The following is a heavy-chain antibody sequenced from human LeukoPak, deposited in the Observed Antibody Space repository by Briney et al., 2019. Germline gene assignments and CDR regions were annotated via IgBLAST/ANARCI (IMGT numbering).Heavy chain of an antibody. V-gene: IGHV3-9*01. CDR1: GFTFDDYA. Sequence: GGSLRLSCAASGFTFDDYAMHWVRQAPGKGLEWVSGISWNSGSIGYADSVKGRFTISRDNAKNSLYLQMNSLRAEDTALYYCAKDWAIYSSSWSDAFDIWGQGTMVTVSS. D-gene: IGHD6-13*01. CDR2: ISWNSGSI. CDR3: AKDWAIYSSSWSDAFDI. J-gene: IGHJ3*02.